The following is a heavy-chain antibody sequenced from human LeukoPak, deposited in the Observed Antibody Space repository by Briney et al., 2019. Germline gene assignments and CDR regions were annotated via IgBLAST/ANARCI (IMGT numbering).Heavy chain of an antibody. CDR3: VKDPGRNIWDFAY. V-gene: IGHV3-23*01. Sequence: GRSLRLSCAASGFTFSRYAISWVRQAPGKGLEWVASNSGSGDEIHYADSVKGRFTISRDISKNTLYVQMNSLRAEDTAVYYCVKDPGRNIWDFAYWGQGILVSVSS. J-gene: IGHJ4*02. D-gene: IGHD3-10*01. CDR2: NSGSGDEI. CDR1: GFTFSRYA.